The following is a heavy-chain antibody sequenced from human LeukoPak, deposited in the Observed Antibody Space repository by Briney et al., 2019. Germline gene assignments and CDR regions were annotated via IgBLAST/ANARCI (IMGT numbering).Heavy chain of an antibody. CDR1: GGFISSSSYY. D-gene: IGHD3-22*01. Sequence: SETLSLTCPVSGGFISSSSYYWGWIRHPPGKGREWMGDIYYSGRTYHNPSLRSRVSISLDTSMNHFSLTLSSVTAADTAVYYCARRRYYDSTGYFDWGRGSLVIVSS. V-gene: IGHV4-39*02. J-gene: IGHJ1*01. CDR3: ARRRYYDSTGYFD. CDR2: IYYSGRT.